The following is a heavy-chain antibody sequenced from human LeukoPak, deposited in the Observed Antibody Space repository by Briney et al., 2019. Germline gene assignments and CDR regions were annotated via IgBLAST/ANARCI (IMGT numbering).Heavy chain of an antibody. D-gene: IGHD3-3*02. CDR3: ARGGGIRSAFDI. Sequence: ASETLSLTCTVSGGSISSYYWSWIRQPPGKGLEWIGYIYYSGSTNYNPSLKSRVTISVDTSKNQFSLKLSSVTAADTAVYYCARGGGIRSAFDIWGQGTMVTVSS. CDR1: GGSISSYY. J-gene: IGHJ3*02. V-gene: IGHV4-59*01. CDR2: IYYSGST.